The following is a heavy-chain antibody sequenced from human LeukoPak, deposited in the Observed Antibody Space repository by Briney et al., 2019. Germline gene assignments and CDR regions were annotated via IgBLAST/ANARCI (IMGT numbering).Heavy chain of an antibody. CDR2: ISSSSSYI. CDR3: ARDLFGELWVNWFDP. V-gene: IGHV3-21*01. CDR1: GFTFSHYS. D-gene: IGHD3-10*01. Sequence: GGSLRLSCAASGFTFSHYSMNWVRPAPGKGLEWVSSISSSSSYIYYADSVKGRFTISRDNAKNSLYLQMNSLRAEDTAVYYCARDLFGELWVNWFDPWGQGTLVTVSS. J-gene: IGHJ5*02.